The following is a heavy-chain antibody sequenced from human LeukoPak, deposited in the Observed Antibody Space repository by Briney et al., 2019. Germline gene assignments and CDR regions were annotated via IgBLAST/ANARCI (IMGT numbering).Heavy chain of an antibody. D-gene: IGHD3-16*01. CDR2: IYYSGST. J-gene: IGHJ4*02. CDR1: GGSISSSSYY. V-gene: IGHV4-39*01. Sequence: SETLSLTCTVSGGSISSSSYYWGWIRQPPGKGLEWIGSIYYSGSTYYNPSLKSRVTMSVDTPKNQFSLKLSSVTAADTAVYYCARHEDSRLGELLNWGQGTLVTVSS. CDR3: ARHEDSRLGELLN.